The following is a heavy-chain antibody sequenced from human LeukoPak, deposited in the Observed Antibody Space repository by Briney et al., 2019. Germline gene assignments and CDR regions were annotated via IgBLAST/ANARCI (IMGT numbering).Heavy chain of an antibody. D-gene: IGHD3-10*01. CDR2: ISGSGDNT. CDR1: GLSFSNYA. Sequence: PGGSLRLSCAASGLSFSNYAMSWVRQAPGKGLEWVSGISGSGDNTYYADSVEGRFTVSRDNSKNTLYLLLNSLRADDTAVYYCVNGQGSASGNYYNVNYFDSWGQGALVTVSS. J-gene: IGHJ4*02. V-gene: IGHV3-23*01. CDR3: VNGQGSASGNYYNVNYFDS.